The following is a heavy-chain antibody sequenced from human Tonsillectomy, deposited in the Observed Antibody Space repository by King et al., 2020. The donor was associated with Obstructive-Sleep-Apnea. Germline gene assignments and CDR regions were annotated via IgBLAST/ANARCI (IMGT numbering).Heavy chain of an antibody. V-gene: IGHV2-26*01. CDR2: IFSNDEK. D-gene: IGHD2-21*02. Sequence: ITLKESGPVLVKPTETLTLTCTVSGFSLSNARMGVSWIRQPPGKALEWLAHIFSNDEKSYSTSLKSRLTISKDTSKSQVVLTMTNMDPVDTATYYCALPQEGGDCYSSRFDCLHFDLWGRGTLVTVSS. CDR3: ALPQEGGDCYSSRFDCLHFDL. J-gene: IGHJ2*01. CDR1: GFSLSNARMG.